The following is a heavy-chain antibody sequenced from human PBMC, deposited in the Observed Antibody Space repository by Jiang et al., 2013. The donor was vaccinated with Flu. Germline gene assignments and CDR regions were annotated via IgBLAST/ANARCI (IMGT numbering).Heavy chain of an antibody. V-gene: IGHV4-38-2*02. CDR1: GYSISSGYY. CDR3: ATTKGN. J-gene: IGHJ4*02. D-gene: IGHD5-12*01. Sequence: LLKPSEALSLICTVSGYSISSGYYWGWVRQPPGKGLEWIGSISHTGTTYYNPSLQTRLTISLDTSKNQFSLMLTSVTAADTAVYYCATTKGNWGQGTLVTVSS. CDR2: ISHTGTT.